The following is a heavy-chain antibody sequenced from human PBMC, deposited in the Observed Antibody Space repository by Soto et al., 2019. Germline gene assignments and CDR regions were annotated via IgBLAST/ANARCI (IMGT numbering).Heavy chain of an antibody. CDR1: GFTFDDYS. CDR3: GKEGAVTVYSNIDY. CDR2: ISWDGRST. D-gene: IGHD4-4*01. Sequence: EVQLVESGGVVVQPGGSLRLPCAASGFTFDDYSMHWVRQAPGKGLEWVSLISWDGRSTYYGDSVRGRFTISRDNSKNSLDRHMNSQTSDYTALYYCGKEGAVTVYSNIDYWGQGALVTVSS. V-gene: IGHV3-43*01. J-gene: IGHJ4*02.